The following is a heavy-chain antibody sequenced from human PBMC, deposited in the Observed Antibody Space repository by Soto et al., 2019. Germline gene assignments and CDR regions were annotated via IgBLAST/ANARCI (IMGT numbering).Heavy chain of an antibody. CDR1: GGSISSGGYS. V-gene: IGHV4-30-2*01. Sequence: SETLSVTCGVSGGSISSGGYSWSWIRQPPGKFLECIVYIYHSGSTYYNPSLKSRVTISVDMSKNQFSLKLFSVSAADTAVYYCARVPHRWGQGTLVTV. CDR2: IYHSGST. J-gene: IGHJ5*02. CDR3: ARVPHR.